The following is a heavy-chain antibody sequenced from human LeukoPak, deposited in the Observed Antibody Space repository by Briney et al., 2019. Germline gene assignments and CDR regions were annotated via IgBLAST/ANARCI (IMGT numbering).Heavy chain of an antibody. D-gene: IGHD3-22*01. CDR2: ISYDGSNK. V-gene: IGHV3-30*18. J-gene: IGHJ6*02. CDR3: AKASTYYYDSSGYQYYYYYGMDV. Sequence: GRSLRLSCAASGFTFSSYGMHWVRQAPGKGLEWVAVISYDGSNKYYADSVKGRFTISRDNSKNTLYLQMNSLRAEDTAVYYCAKASTYYYDSSGYQYYYYYGMDVWGQGTTVTVPS. CDR1: GFTFSSYG.